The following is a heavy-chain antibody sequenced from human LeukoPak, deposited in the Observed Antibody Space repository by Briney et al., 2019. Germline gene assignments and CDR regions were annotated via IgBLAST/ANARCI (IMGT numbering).Heavy chain of an antibody. CDR3: AKDPGVLLWFGELSYFGY. J-gene: IGHJ4*02. CDR1: GFTFSSYA. Sequence: GGSLRLSCATSGFTFSSYAMSWVRQAPGKGLEWVSGISGSGGSTYYADSVKGRFTISRDSSKNTLYLQMNSLRAEDTAVYYCAKDPGVLLWFGELSYFGYWGQGTLVTVSS. D-gene: IGHD3-10*01. CDR2: ISGSGGST. V-gene: IGHV3-23*01.